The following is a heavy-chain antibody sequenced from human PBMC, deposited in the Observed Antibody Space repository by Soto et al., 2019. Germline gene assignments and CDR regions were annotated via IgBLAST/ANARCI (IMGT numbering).Heavy chain of an antibody. CDR2: INHSGRV. J-gene: IGHJ5*01. CDR3: STRAYDTNGYYRFDP. Sequence: SETLSLTSAVYGGSFSGHSWTWIRQSPGKGLEWIGDINHSGRVNYSPSLKSRVTISLDTSKNQFSLTLSAVTAADTAMYYCSTRAYDTNGYYRFDPWGQGTLVTVSS. D-gene: IGHD3-22*01. V-gene: IGHV4-34*01. CDR1: GGSFSGHS.